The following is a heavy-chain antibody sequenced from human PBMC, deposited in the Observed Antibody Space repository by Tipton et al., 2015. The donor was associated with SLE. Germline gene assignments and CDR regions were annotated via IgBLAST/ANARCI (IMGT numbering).Heavy chain of an antibody. D-gene: IGHD2-2*01. V-gene: IGHV4-39*01. J-gene: IGHJ4*02. CDR1: GGSISSSSYY. Sequence: TLSLTCTVSGGSISSSSYYWGWIRQPPGKGLEWIGSIYYSGSTYYNPSLKSRVTISVDTSKNQFSLNVSSVAASDTSVYYCARGPYCSGTSCYRSFDYWGQGTLVTVPS. CDR2: IYYSGST. CDR3: ARGPYCSGTSCYRSFDY.